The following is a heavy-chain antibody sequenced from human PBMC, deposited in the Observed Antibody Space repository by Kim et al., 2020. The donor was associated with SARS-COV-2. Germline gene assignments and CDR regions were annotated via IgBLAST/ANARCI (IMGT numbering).Heavy chain of an antibody. CDR1: GYTFTSYY. CDR3: ARVRYYDFWSGYSDDYYYGMDV. V-gene: IGHV1-46*01. CDR2: INPSGGST. Sequence: ASVKVSCKASGYTFTSYYMHWVRQAPGQGLEWMGIINPSGGSTSYAQKFQGRVTMTRDTSTSTVYVELSSLRSEDTAVYYCARVRYYDFWSGYSDDYYYGMDVWGQGTTVTVSS. J-gene: IGHJ6*02. D-gene: IGHD3-3*01.